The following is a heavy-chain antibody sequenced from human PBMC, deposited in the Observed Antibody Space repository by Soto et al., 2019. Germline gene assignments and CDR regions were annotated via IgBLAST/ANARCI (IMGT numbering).Heavy chain of an antibody. V-gene: IGHV6-1*01. CDR3: ARAANTFSSSWGLAY. Sequence: QVQLQQSGPALVRPSQTLSLTCAISGDSVSSNRAAWNWIRQSPSRGLECLGRTYYRANWYTEYAVSDKSPRTSSPDPSKIKLTLHLNSVTPEDTAVYYCARAANTFSSSWGLAYWCQGTPVTVSS. CDR1: GDSVSSNRAA. J-gene: IGHJ4*02. D-gene: IGHD6-13*01. CDR2: TYYRANWYT.